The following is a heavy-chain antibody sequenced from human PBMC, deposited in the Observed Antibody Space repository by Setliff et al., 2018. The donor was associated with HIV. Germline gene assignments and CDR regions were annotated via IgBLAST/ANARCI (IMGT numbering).Heavy chain of an antibody. D-gene: IGHD6-19*01. J-gene: IGHJ3*01. CDR3: ARVPYRSAWFSGGHDAFDV. V-gene: IGHV1-18*01. Sequence: GASVKVSCKASGYTFSSYGISWVRQAPGQGLEWMGWISGYNGNTKYVQKLQGRVTMTTDTSTRTVYAELRSLRHDDTAEYFCARVPYRSAWFSGGHDAFDVWGQGTMVTVSS. CDR2: ISGYNGNT. CDR1: GYTFSSYG.